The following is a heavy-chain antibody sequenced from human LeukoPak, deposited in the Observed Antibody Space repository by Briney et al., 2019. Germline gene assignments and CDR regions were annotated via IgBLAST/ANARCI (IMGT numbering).Heavy chain of an antibody. J-gene: IGHJ3*02. CDR3: ARQEVVEDTFDI. D-gene: IGHD2-15*01. CDR1: GFLFSRYG. CDR2: ISYDGSNK. V-gene: IGHV3-30*03. Sequence: GRSLRLSCAASGFLFSRYGMHWVRQAPGKGLEWVAFISYDGSNKYYGDSVKGRFTISRDNSKNTLYLQMNSLRAEDTAVYYCARQEVVEDTFDIWGQGTMVTVSS.